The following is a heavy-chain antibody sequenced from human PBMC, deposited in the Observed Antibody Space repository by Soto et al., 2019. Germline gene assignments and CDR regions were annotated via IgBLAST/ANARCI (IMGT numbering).Heavy chain of an antibody. CDR3: ARDGLTFGGD. V-gene: IGHV3-21*06. D-gene: IGHD3-16*01. Sequence: EVHLGEAGGGLVKPGESLPLSWAASGFTFGRFTFNWVRQAPGKGLEWVASISSSRAYIYYAESVKGRFTISRDNARSTLYLQMNSLRLDDTAVYFCARDGLTFGGDWGQGTLVAVSS. CDR2: ISSSRAYI. CDR1: GFTFGRFT. J-gene: IGHJ4*02.